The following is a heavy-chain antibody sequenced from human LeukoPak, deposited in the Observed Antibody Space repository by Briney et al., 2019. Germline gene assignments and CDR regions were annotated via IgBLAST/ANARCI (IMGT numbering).Heavy chain of an antibody. CDR3: ARDRGAGVVIDDAFDI. CDR1: GFTFSSYG. D-gene: IGHD3-3*01. J-gene: IGHJ3*02. Sequence: PGGSLRLSCAASGFTFSSYGMHWVRQAPGKGLEWVAVISYDGSNKYYADSVKGRFTISRDNSKNTLYLQMNSLRAEDTAVYYCARDRGAGVVIDDAFDIWGQGTMVTVSS. CDR2: ISYDGSNK. V-gene: IGHV3-30*03.